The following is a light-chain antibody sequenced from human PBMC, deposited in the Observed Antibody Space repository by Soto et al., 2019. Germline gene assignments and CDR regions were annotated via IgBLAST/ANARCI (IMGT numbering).Light chain of an antibody. J-gene: IGLJ1*01. V-gene: IGLV2-8*01. CDR1: SSDVGGYNY. CDR3: SSYAGSSNV. CDR2: EVN. Sequence: QSVLTQPPSASGSPGQSVAISCTGTSSDVGGYNYVSWYQQHPGKAPKLMIYEVNKRPSGVPDRFSGSKSGNTASLTVSGPQAEDEADYYRSSYAGSSNVFGTGTKVTVL.